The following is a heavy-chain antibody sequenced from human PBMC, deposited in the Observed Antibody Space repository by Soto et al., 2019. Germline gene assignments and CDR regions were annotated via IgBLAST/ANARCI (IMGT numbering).Heavy chain of an antibody. J-gene: IGHJ4*02. CDR2: IYLTGIT. D-gene: IGHD6-13*01. Sequence: SRTLSHPCAVMDGTSRSGGYPRTSKRQPPGKGLEWIGHIYLTGITYYNPSLKSRVTISVDSSKNQFSLKLNSVTAADTAVYYCARDSAGYSIDYWGQGALVTVSS. CDR1: DGTSRSGGYP. V-gene: IGHV4-30-2*05. CDR3: ARDSAGYSIDY.